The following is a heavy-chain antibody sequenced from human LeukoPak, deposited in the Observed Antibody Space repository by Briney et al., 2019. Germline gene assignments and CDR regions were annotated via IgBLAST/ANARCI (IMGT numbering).Heavy chain of an antibody. CDR1: GGTFSSYA. Sequence: ASVKVSCKASGGTFSSYAISWVRQAPGQGLEWMGGIIPIFGTANYAQKFQGRVTITADESTSTAYMELSSLRSEDTAVYYCARAHGPGYCSSTSCYTGNDAFDIWGQGTMVTVSS. D-gene: IGHD2-2*02. CDR2: IIPIFGTA. J-gene: IGHJ3*02. CDR3: ARAHGPGYCSSTSCYTGNDAFDI. V-gene: IGHV1-69*01.